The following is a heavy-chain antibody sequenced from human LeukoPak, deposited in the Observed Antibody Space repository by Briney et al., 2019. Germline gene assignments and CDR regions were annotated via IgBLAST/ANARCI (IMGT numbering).Heavy chain of an antibody. Sequence: GASVKVSCKASGYTFTNYAIHWVRQAPGQGLEWMGWINTDDGNRKYAQKFQGRDTITSDTSENTVNMELSSLRSEDTAVYFCARDKALTTSYGMDVWGQGTTVTVSS. V-gene: IGHV1-3*04. J-gene: IGHJ6*02. CDR2: INTDDGNR. CDR1: GYTFTNYA. CDR3: ARDKALTTSYGMDV. D-gene: IGHD2/OR15-2a*01.